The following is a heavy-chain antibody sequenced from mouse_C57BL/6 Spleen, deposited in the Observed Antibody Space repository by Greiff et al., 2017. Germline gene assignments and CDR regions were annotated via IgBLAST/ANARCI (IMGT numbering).Heavy chain of an antibody. J-gene: IGHJ2*01. V-gene: IGHV14-4*01. D-gene: IGHD2-3*01. Sequence: EVQLQQSGAELERPGASVKLSCTASGFNIKDDYMHWVKQRPEQGLEWIGWIDPENGDTEYASKFQGKATITADTSSNTAYLQLSSLTSEDTAVYYCTRRDDLDYWGQGTTLTVSS. CDR3: TRRDDLDY. CDR1: GFNIKDDY. CDR2: IDPENGDT.